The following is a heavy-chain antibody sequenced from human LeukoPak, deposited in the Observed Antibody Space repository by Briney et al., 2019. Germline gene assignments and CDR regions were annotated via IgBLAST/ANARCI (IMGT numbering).Heavy chain of an antibody. D-gene: IGHD6-13*01. CDR2: IKSKTDGGAT. Sequence: PGESLRLSCAASGFTFTNARMSWVRQAPGKGLEWVGRIKSKTDGGATDYAAPVKGRFTISRDDSRDTLYLQMSSLKAEDTAAYYCTTERGTASWYEYYFDNWGQGILVTVAS. V-gene: IGHV3-15*01. CDR1: GFTFTNAR. J-gene: IGHJ4*02. CDR3: TTERGTASWYEYYFDN.